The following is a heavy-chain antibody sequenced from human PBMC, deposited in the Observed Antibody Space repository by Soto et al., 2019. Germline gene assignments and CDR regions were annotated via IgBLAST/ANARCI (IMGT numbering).Heavy chain of an antibody. Sequence: PGGSLRLSCAASGFTFSTYGMHWVRQAPGKGLEWVAGIWYDGTNKYYADSVKGRFTISRDNSKNTLYLQMNSLRVEDTAVYYCVRDQQWLAQSQYGMDVWGQGTTVTVSS. CDR1: GFTFSTYG. J-gene: IGHJ6*02. D-gene: IGHD6-19*01. CDR2: IWYDGTNK. CDR3: VRDQQWLAQSQYGMDV. V-gene: IGHV3-33*01.